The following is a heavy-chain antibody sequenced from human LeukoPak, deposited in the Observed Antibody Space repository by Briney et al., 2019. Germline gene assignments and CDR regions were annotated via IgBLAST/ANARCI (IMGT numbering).Heavy chain of an antibody. CDR2: INPNSGGT. V-gene: IGHV1-2*06. CDR3: ARGLLHWNYYDSSGSAEISC. J-gene: IGHJ4*02. CDR1: GYTFTSYY. Sequence: ASVKVSCKASGYTFTSYYMHWVRQAPGQGLEWMGRINPNSGGTNYAQKFQGRVTMTRDTSISTAYIELSRLRSDDTAVYYCARGLLHWNYYDSSGSAEISCWGQGTLVTVSS. D-gene: IGHD3-22*01.